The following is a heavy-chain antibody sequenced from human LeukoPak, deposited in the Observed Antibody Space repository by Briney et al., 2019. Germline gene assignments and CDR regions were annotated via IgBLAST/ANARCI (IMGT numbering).Heavy chain of an antibody. J-gene: IGHJ4*02. CDR2: IRLDGDKV. Sequence: PGGSLRLSCAASGFNFSIYGVHWVRQAPGKGLEWVAFIRLDGDKVSYADSVKGRFTISRDNSKNTLYLQMNSLRSEDTAVYYCAKLSTGYDSDFDNWGQGSLVVVSS. CDR1: GFNFSIYG. CDR3: AKLSTGYDSDFDN. D-gene: IGHD2-8*02. V-gene: IGHV3-30*02.